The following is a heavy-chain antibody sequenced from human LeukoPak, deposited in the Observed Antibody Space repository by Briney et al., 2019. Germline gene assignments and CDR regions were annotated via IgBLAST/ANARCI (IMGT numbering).Heavy chain of an antibody. D-gene: IGHD6-6*01. V-gene: IGHV3-23*01. Sequence: GGSLRLSCAASGFTFSRYAMSWVRQAPGKGLEWVSAISDIAGSTYYADSVKGRCTISRDNFKKTLYLQMNSLRADDTAVYYCAKRIEYSSSSAYFDFWGQGALVTVSS. CDR3: AKRIEYSSSSAYFDF. J-gene: IGHJ4*02. CDR2: ISDIAGST. CDR1: GFTFSRYA.